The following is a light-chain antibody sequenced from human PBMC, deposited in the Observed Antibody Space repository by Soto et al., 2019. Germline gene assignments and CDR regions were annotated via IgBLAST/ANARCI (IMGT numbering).Light chain of an antibody. CDR2: RND. CDR3: AAWDGSLSSVL. CDR1: SSSIGSNY. J-gene: IGLJ2*01. V-gene: IGLV1-47*01. Sequence: QSVLTQPPSASGTPGQRVTISCSGSSSSIGSNYVYWYQQFPGTTPKLLIYRNDQRPSGGPDRFSGSKSGTAASLAISGLRSEDEAEYYCAAWDGSLSSVLFGGGTQLTVL.